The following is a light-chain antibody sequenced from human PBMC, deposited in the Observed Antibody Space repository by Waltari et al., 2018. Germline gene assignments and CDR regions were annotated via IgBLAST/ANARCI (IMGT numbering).Light chain of an antibody. J-gene: IGLJ3*02. CDR3: AAWDDSLSGPV. V-gene: IGLV1-47*01. CDR2: RNN. CDR1: SSNIGSNY. Sequence: QSVLTQPPSASGTPGQRVTISCSGSSSNIGSNYVYWYQQLPGTAPKPLNCRNNQRPSVVPDRFSGSKSGTSASLAISGLRSEDEADYYCAAWDDSLSGPVFGGGTKLTVL.